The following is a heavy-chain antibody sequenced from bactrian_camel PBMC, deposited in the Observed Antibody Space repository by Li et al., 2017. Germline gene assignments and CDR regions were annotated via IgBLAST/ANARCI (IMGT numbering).Heavy chain of an antibody. D-gene: IGHD1*01. Sequence: HVQLVESGGGSVQAGGSLRLSCVASGDTRSSYCMAWFRQAPGKEREGVAAAGDDDVTSYTDSVKGRFTISKDNTKMTLYLQMNSLKPEDTAMYYCACAIDRGRACSERLPGDFSAWGRGTQVTVS. CDR1: GDTRSSYC. CDR3: ACAIDRGRACSERLPGDFSA. J-gene: IGHJ6*01. CDR2: AGDDDVT. V-gene: IGHV3S26*01.